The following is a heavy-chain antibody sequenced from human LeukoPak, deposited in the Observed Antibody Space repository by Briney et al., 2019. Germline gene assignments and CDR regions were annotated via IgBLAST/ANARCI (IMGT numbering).Heavy chain of an antibody. D-gene: IGHD3-10*01. V-gene: IGHV4-59*12. CDR3: ARLSTYGQPDY. CDR1: GGSISSYY. CDR2: IYYSGST. Sequence: SETLSLTCTVSGGSISSYYWSWIRQPPGKGLEWIGYIYYSGSTNYNPSLKSRVTISVDTSKNQFSLKLSSVTAADTAVYYCARLSTYGQPDYWGQGTLVTVSS. J-gene: IGHJ4*02.